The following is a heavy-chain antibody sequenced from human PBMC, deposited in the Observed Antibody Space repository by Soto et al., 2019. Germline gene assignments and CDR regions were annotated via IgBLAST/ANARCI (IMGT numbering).Heavy chain of an antibody. D-gene: IGHD3-22*01. CDR2: ISGSVGST. J-gene: IGHJ3*02. CDR1: GFTFSSYA. V-gene: IGHV3-23*01. Sequence: GGSLRLSCAASGFTFSSYAMSWVRQAPGKGLEWVSAISGSVGSTYYADSVKGRLTISRDNSKNTLYLQMNSLRAEDTAVFYFAKDLGITMIVVVIFDAFDIWGQGTMVTVSS. CDR3: AKDLGITMIVVVIFDAFDI.